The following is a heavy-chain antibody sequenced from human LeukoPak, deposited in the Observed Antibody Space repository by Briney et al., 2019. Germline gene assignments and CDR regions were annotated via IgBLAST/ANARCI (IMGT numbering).Heavy chain of an antibody. V-gene: IGHV3-74*01. J-gene: IGHJ5*02. D-gene: IGHD3-3*01. CDR3: ARSDWFDP. Sequence: PGGSLRLSCAASGFSFRNAWMHWVRQAPGKGLVWVSRIKGDGSVTVYADSVKGRFTISRGNAKNTLYLQMNSLRVEDTAVYYCARSDWFDPWGQGTLVTVS. CDR1: GFSFRNAW. CDR2: IKGDGSVT.